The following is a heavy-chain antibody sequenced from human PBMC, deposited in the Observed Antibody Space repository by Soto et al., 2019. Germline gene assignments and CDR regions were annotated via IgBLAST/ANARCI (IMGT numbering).Heavy chain of an antibody. J-gene: IGHJ5*02. V-gene: IGHV4-30-2*01. CDR3: ARVPGP. CDR2: IYHSGST. Sequence: QLQLQESGSGLVKPSQTLSLTCAVSGGSISSGGYSWSWIRQPPGKGLEWIGYIYHSGSTYYNPSLTGRVAIAVDGSKTQFSLKLSSVTAADTAVYYWARVPGPWGQGTLVTVSS. CDR1: GGSISSGGYS. D-gene: IGHD3-10*01.